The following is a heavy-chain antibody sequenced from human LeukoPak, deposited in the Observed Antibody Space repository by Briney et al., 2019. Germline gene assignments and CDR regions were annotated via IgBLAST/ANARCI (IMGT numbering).Heavy chain of an antibody. D-gene: IGHD4-17*01. CDR3: AKDWKGLTTVTYDY. Sequence: GRSLRLSCAASGFTFSHYALHWVRQAPGKGLEWVALIGHDGADKYYADSVKGRFTISRDNSKNTLYLQMNSLRPEDTAVYYCAKDWKGLTTVTYDYWGQGTLVTVSS. J-gene: IGHJ4*02. V-gene: IGHV3-30*04. CDR1: GFTFSHYA. CDR2: IGHDGADK.